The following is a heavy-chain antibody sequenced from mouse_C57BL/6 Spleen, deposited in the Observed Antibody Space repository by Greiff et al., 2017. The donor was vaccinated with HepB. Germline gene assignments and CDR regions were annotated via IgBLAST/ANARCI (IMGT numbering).Heavy chain of an antibody. D-gene: IGHD4-1*01. CDR2: ISSGGSYT. CDR3: ARRTGTSWFAY. J-gene: IGHJ3*01. CDR1: GFTFSSYG. Sequence: EVKLQESGGDLVKPGGSLKLSCAASGFTFSSYGMSWVRQTPDKRLEWVATISSGGSYTYYPDSVKGRFTISRDNDKNTVYLQMSSLKSEDTAMYYCARRTGTSWFAYWGQGTLVTVSA. V-gene: IGHV5-6*02.